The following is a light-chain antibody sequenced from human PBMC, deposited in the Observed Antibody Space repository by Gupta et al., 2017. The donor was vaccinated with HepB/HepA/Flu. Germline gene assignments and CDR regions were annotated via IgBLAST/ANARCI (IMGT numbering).Light chain of an antibody. J-gene: IGLJ2*01. Sequence: QSALPQPASVSGSPGQSITISCTGGTSAVGIIHLVPWYQQHPGKAPILLIFEVIKRPSGISNRFSGSKSGNTASLTISGLQADDESYYYCSSSAQTVIFGGGTKLTVL. V-gene: IGLV2-23*02. CDR2: EVI. CDR3: SSSAQTVI. CDR1: TSAVGIIHL.